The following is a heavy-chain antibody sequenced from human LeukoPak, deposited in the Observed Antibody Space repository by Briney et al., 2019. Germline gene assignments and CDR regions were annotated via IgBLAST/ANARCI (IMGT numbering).Heavy chain of an antibody. CDR2: INHSGST. Sequence: SETLSLTCAVYGGSFSGYYWSWIRQPPGKGLEWIGEINHSGSTNYNPSLKSRVTISVDTSKNQFSLKLSSVTAADTAVYYCAREVGYCSSTSCYVQFDYWGQGTLVTVSS. J-gene: IGHJ4*02. D-gene: IGHD2-2*01. V-gene: IGHV4-34*01. CDR3: AREVGYCSSTSCYVQFDY. CDR1: GGSFSGYY.